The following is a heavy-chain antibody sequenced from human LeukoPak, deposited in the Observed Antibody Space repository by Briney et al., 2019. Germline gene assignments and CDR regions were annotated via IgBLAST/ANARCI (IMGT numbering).Heavy chain of an antibody. D-gene: IGHD2-21*01. Sequence: PSETLSLTCTVSGGSISSFYWSWIRQPPGKGLEWIGNIYYSGCTTYNPSLKSRVTISVDTSKNQFSLRLSSVTAADTAVFYCARVYSVSYFDYWGQGTLVTVSS. J-gene: IGHJ4*02. CDR1: GGSISSFY. CDR3: ARVYSVSYFDY. CDR2: IYYSGCT. V-gene: IGHV4-59*01.